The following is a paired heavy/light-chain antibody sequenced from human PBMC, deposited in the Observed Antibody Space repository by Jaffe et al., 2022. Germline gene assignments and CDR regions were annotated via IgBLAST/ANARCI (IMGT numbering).Heavy chain of an antibody. CDR1: GYTLTDYY. Sequence: EVQLVQSGAEVKKPGATVKISCKISGYTLTDYYMHWVKQAPGKGLEWMGLVDPEDGKAMYAEKFQGRVTITADTSTDTTYLELSSLRSEDTAVYYCATGSSGWYGGYFQHWGQGTLVTVSS. D-gene: IGHD6-19*01. CDR2: VDPEDGKA. J-gene: IGHJ1*01. V-gene: IGHV1-69-2*01. CDR3: ATGSSGWYGGYFQH.
Light chain of an antibody. V-gene: IGLV3-19*01. CDR3: NSRDSSGNHLV. Sequence: SSELTQDPAVSVALGQTVRITCQGDSLRSYYASWYQQKPGQAPVFVIYGNNNRPSGIPDRFSGSSSGNTASLTITGAQAEDEADYYCNSRDSSGNHLVFGGGTKVTVL. J-gene: IGLJ2*01. CDR1: SLRSYY. CDR2: GNN.